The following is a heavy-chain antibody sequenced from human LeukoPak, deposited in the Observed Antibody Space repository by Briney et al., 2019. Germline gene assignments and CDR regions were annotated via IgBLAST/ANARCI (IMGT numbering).Heavy chain of an antibody. V-gene: IGHV4-30-4*01. Sequence: SQTLSLTCTVSGGSISSGDYYWSWIRQPPGKGLEWIGYIYYSGSTYYNPSLKSRVTISVDTSKNQFSLKLSSVTAADTAVYYCARPTMRGNWFDPWGQGTLVTVSS. D-gene: IGHD3-22*01. J-gene: IGHJ5*02. CDR1: GGSISSGDYY. CDR2: IYYSGST. CDR3: ARPTMRGNWFDP.